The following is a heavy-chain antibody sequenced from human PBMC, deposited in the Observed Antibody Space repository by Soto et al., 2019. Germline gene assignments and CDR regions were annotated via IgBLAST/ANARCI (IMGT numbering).Heavy chain of an antibody. Sequence: KPSETLSLTGTVSNYPISSGYYWGWIRQSPGEGLEWIVSMYHSGTTYYNPSLKSRVTISIDTSKNQFSLKLTSATSADTAVYFCARVAFGPIHYWGQGTLITVSS. V-gene: IGHV4-38-2*02. CDR1: NYPISSGYY. J-gene: IGHJ4*02. D-gene: IGHD3-16*01. CDR2: MYHSGTT. CDR3: ARVAFGPIHY.